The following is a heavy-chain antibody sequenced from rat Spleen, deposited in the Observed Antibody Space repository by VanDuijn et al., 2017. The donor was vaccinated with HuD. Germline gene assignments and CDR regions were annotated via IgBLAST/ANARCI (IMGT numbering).Heavy chain of an antibody. CDR3: ERERGYLRDFDY. CDR2: INTDSTDT. V-gene: IGHV5-43*01. Sequence: EVQLVESGGGLVQPGSSLKVSCVASGFTFSSYVMHWFRQAPENGMEWLAYINTDSTDTHYAETVKGRFTISRDNAKNTVDMQLSSLRSEDTAMYFCERERGYLRDFDYWGQGVMVTVSS. CDR1: GFTFSSYV. D-gene: IGHD2-2*01. J-gene: IGHJ2*01.